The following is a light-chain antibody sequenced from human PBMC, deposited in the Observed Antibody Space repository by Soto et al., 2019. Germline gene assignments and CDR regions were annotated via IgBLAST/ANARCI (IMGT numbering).Light chain of an antibody. J-gene: IGLJ2*01. CDR1: SSDVGGYNY. Sequence: QSALTQPASVSGSPGQSITISCTGTSSDVGGYNYVSWYQQHPGKAPKLMIYDVSNRPSGVSNRFSGSKSGNTASLTISGLQAEDEADYYCSSYTSSSILFDGGTKLTVL. V-gene: IGLV2-14*01. CDR3: SSYTSSSIL. CDR2: DVS.